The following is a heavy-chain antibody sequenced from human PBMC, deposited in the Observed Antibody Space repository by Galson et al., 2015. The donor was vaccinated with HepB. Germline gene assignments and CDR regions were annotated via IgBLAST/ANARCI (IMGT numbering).Heavy chain of an antibody. J-gene: IGHJ4*02. CDR2: IKQDGSEK. V-gene: IGHV3-7*03. Sequence: SLRLSCAASGFTFSSYWMSWVRQAPGKGLEWVANIKQDGSEKYYVDSVKGRFTISRDNAKNSLYLQMNSLRAEDTAVYYCARGRSDGSGWYVFDYWGQGTLVTVSS. CDR3: ARGRSDGSGWYVFDY. D-gene: IGHD6-19*01. CDR1: GFTFSSYW.